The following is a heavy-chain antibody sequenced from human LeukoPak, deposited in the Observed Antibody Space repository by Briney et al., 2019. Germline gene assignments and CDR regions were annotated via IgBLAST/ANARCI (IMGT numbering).Heavy chain of an antibody. CDR3: ARVGDGYSVNYFDC. Sequence: GGSLRLSCAASGFTFSNYNMNWVRQAPGKGLEWVSYISSTSSTVYYADSVKGRFTLSRDNTKNSLYLQMNSLRDEDTAMFYCARVGDGYSVNYFDCWGQGTLVTVSS. D-gene: IGHD5-24*01. V-gene: IGHV3-48*02. CDR1: GFTFSNYN. CDR2: ISSTSSTV. J-gene: IGHJ4*02.